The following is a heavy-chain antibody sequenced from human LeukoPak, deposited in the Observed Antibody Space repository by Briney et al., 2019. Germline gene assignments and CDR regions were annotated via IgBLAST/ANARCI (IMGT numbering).Heavy chain of an antibody. CDR1: GFTFSSYG. CDR2: IRYDGSNK. J-gene: IGHJ4*02. V-gene: IGHV3-30*02. CDR3: AKDYCYSTSCFYFDY. D-gene: IGHD2-2*01. Sequence: GGSLRLSCAASGFTFSSYGMHWVRQAPGKGLEWLAFIRYDGSNKYYADSVKGRFTISRDSSRNTLYLQMDSLRAEDTAVYYCAKDYCYSTSCFYFDYWGQGTLVTVSS.